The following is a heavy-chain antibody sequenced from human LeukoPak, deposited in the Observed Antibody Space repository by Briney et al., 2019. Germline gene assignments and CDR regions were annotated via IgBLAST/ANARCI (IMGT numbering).Heavy chain of an antibody. Sequence: GESLKISCKSSGNNFRKHWIAWVRQMPGKGLELMGYIYPGDSDTRYSPSFQGHVTISADTSISTAYLQWSSVKASDTAMYYCATLRDGYHLYDYWGQGALVTVPS. V-gene: IGHV5-51*01. D-gene: IGHD5-24*01. CDR3: ATLRDGYHLYDY. CDR2: IYPGDSDT. J-gene: IGHJ4*02. CDR1: GNNFRKHW.